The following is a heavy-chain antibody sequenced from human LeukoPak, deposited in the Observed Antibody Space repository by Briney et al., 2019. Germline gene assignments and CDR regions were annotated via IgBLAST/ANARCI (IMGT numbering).Heavy chain of an antibody. J-gene: IGHJ4*02. CDR3: ARGDPYGDYIHFDY. V-gene: IGHV4-61*01. CDR2: IYYSGST. D-gene: IGHD4-17*01. CDR1: GGSVSSGSYY. Sequence: SETLSLTCTVSGGSVSSGSYYWSWIRQLPGKGLEWIGYIYYSGSTNYNPSLKSRVTISVDTSKNQFSLKLSSVTAADTAVYYCARGDPYGDYIHFDYWGQGTLVTVSS.